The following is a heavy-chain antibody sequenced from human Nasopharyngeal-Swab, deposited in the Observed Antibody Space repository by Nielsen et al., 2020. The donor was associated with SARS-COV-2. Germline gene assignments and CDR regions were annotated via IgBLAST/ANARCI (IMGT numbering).Heavy chain of an antibody. V-gene: IGHV3-9*01. Sequence: SLKISCAASGFTFDDYAMHWVRQAPGKGLEWVSGISWNSGSIGNADSVKGRFTISRDNAKNSLYLQMNSLRAEDTALYYCAKSQYQLLLVYGMDVWGQGTTVTVSS. CDR1: GFTFDDYA. CDR3: AKSQYQLLLVYGMDV. CDR2: ISWNSGSI. J-gene: IGHJ6*02. D-gene: IGHD2-2*01.